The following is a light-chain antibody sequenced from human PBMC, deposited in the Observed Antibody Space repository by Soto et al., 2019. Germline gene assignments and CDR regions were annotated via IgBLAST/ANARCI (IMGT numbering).Light chain of an antibody. Sequence: EIVLTQSPATLSLSPGERATLSCRASQSVSSYLAWYQQKPGQAPRLLIYDASNRATGIPARFSGSGSGTDFTLTISRLEPEDFAVYYCHHYPRSSWTFGQGTKVDIK. CDR1: QSVSSY. J-gene: IGKJ1*01. CDR3: HHYPRSSWT. V-gene: IGKV3-11*01. CDR2: DAS.